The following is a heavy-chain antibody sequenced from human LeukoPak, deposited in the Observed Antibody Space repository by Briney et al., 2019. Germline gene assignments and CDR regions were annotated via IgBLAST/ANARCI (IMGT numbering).Heavy chain of an antibody. Sequence: GGSLRLSCTTSGFTFSAYAIHWVRQTPGKGLEWVAVISYDGSDQYYTDFVKGRFVLSRDNSSHTVYLQMNSLRPDDTAVYYCARSQYGGYYDLFDYWGQGSLVTVSS. V-gene: IGHV3-30*09. CDR2: ISYDGSDQ. J-gene: IGHJ4*02. CDR1: GFTFSAYA. CDR3: ARSQYGGYYDLFDY. D-gene: IGHD4-17*01.